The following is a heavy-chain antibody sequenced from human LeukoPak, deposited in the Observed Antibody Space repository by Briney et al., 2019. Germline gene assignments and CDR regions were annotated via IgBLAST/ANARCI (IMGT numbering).Heavy chain of an antibody. J-gene: IGHJ4*02. CDR3: ARAVMFTAKIAD. D-gene: IGHD6-13*01. CDR1: GYTFTGYY. V-gene: IGHV1-2*02. Sequence: ASVKVSCKSSGYTFTGYYMHWVRQAPGQGLEWMGWINPNSGGTNYAQKFQGRVTMTRDTSISTAYMELSRLRSDDTAVYYCARAVMFTAKIADWGQGTLVTVSS. CDR2: INPNSGGT.